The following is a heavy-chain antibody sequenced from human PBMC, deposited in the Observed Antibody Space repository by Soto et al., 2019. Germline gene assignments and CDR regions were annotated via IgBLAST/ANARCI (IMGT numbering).Heavy chain of an antibody. CDR3: ARQASYWHGGGGWFDP. V-gene: IGHV3-13*01. CDR2: IGTQHDT. CDR1: GFTFSAYD. Sequence: EVQLVESGGGLVQPGGSLRLSCAASGFTFSAYDMHWVRQTTGKGLEWVAAIGTQHDTYYPDSVKGRFTISRENAKNSLYLQLNRLRAGDRAVYYCARQASYWHGGGGWFDPWGQGTLVTVSS. J-gene: IGHJ5*02. D-gene: IGHD2-8*02.